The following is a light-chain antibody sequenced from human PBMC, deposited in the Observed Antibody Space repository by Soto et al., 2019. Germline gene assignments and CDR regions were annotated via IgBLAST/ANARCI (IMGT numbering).Light chain of an antibody. V-gene: IGLV2-8*01. CDR3: VSYAGIDNLVV. J-gene: IGLJ2*01. CDR2: EVT. Sequence: QSALTQPPSASGSPGQSVTISCTGTNSDIGRVKYVSWYQQHPGKAPQLLIFEVTNRPSGVPDRFSGSKSGHTASLTVSGLPAEDGADYYCVSYAGIDNLVVLGGGTKRTVL. CDR1: NSDIGRVKY.